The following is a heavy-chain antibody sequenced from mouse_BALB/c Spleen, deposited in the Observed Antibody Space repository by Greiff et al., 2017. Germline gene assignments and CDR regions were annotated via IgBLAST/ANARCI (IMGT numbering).Heavy chain of an antibody. CDR1: GFTFSDYY. CDR2: ISDGGSYT. CDR3: ARDDGSTPFDY. V-gene: IGHV5-4*02. J-gene: IGHJ2*01. Sequence: DVKLQESGGGLVKPGGSLKLSCAASGFTFSDYYMYWVRQTPEKRLEWVATISDGGSYTYYPDSVKGRFTISRDNAKNNLYLQMSSLKSEDTAMYYCARDDGSTPFDYWGQGTTLTVSS. D-gene: IGHD1-1*01.